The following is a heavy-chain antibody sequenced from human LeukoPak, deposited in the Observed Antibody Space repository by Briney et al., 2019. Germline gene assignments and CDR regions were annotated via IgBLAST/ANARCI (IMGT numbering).Heavy chain of an antibody. D-gene: IGHD5-18*01. CDR1: GFTFSSYA. J-gene: IGHJ6*02. Sequence: GGSLRLSCAASGFTFSSYALSWVRQAPGKGLEWVSAIGGSGDNRCYADSAKGRFTISRDNSKNTLYLQMNSLRAEDTAVYYCARDDLVYTAMIGYVWGQGTAVTVSS. CDR3: ARDDLVYTAMIGYV. CDR2: IGGSGDNR. V-gene: IGHV3-23*01.